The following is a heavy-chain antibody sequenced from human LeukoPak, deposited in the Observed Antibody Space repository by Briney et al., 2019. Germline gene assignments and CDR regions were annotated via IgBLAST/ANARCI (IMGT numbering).Heavy chain of an antibody. CDR3: AREVIGTASAFDI. J-gene: IGHJ3*02. CDR1: GFTFSTYW. Sequence: GGSLRLSCAAYGFTFSTYWMSWVRQAPGKGLEWVANIKEDGGKTYYMGSVKGRCTISRDNAKNSLYLQMNSLRAEDTAVYYCAREVIGTASAFDIWGQGTLVTVSS. D-gene: IGHD2/OR15-2a*01. V-gene: IGHV3-7*01. CDR2: IKEDGGKT.